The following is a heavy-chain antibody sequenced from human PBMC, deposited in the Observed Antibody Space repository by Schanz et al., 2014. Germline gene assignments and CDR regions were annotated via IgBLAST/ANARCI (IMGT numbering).Heavy chain of an antibody. Sequence: DVQLLESGGGLVQPGGSLRLSCAASGFTFSSYAMSWVRQPPGKGLEWVSSIRGSGGGTDYADSVKGRFTISRDNSKNSLYLQMNSLRPEDTAVYYCAKYGGELGVSFEYWGQGTLVTVSS. D-gene: IGHD7-27*01. CDR2: IRGSGGGT. CDR3: AKYGGELGVSFEY. CDR1: GFTFSSYA. V-gene: IGHV3-23*01. J-gene: IGHJ4*02.